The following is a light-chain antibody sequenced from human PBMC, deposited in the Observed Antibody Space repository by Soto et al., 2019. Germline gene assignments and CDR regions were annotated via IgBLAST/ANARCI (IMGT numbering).Light chain of an antibody. CDR1: QSVLSNSNNKNY. J-gene: IGKJ1*01. V-gene: IGKV4-1*01. CDR2: WAS. Sequence: DFVMTQSPDSLAVALGERATINCKASQSVLSNSNNKNYLAWFQQKSGQPPKLLIYWASTRQSGVPDRFSGSGSATDFTLTINSLQAEDVAVYYCQQYYGTPTFGQGTKVDIK. CDR3: QQYYGTPT.